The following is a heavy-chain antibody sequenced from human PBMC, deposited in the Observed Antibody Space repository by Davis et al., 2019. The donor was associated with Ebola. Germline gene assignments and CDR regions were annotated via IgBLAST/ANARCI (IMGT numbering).Heavy chain of an antibody. V-gene: IGHV1-2*02. CDR3: AREGVEMATIYAFDI. J-gene: IGHJ3*02. CDR1: GYTFTGYY. D-gene: IGHD5-24*01. CDR2: INPNSGGT. Sequence: ASVKVSCKASGYTFTGYYMHWVRQAPGQGLEWMGWINPNSGGTNYAQKFPGRVTKTRDTSISTAYMELSSLRSEDTAVYYCAREGVEMATIYAFDIWGQGTMVTVSS.